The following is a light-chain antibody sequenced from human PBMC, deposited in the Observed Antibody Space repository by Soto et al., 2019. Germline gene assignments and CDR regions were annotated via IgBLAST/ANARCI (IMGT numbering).Light chain of an antibody. CDR3: QRRSNSQYT. CDR1: QSVSSY. V-gene: IGKV3-11*01. CDR2: DAS. J-gene: IGKJ2*01. Sequence: EIVLTQSPATLSLSPGERATLSCRASQSVSSYLAWYQQKPDQAPRLLIYDASNRATGIPTRLSGSASGTDFTLTISSLEPEYFAVYYWQRRSNSQYTFGQGTKLEIK.